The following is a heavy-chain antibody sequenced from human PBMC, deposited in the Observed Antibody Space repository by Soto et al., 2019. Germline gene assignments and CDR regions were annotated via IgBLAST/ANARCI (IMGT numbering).Heavy chain of an antibody. Sequence: QVQLQESGPGLVKPSETLSLTFTVSGGSLNSSSHYWSWIRKPPGKGLEWIGYIHYFGSTKYNPSLESRVVISVDTSKNQFSLKVPSVTAADTAIYFCARGGSYVGFDSWGQGARVTVSS. D-gene: IGHD1-26*01. CDR1: GGSLNSSSHY. CDR2: IHYFGST. J-gene: IGHJ4*02. CDR3: ARGGSYVGFDS. V-gene: IGHV4-61*01.